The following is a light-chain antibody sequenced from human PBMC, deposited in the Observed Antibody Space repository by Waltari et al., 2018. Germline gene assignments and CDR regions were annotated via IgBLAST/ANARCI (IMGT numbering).Light chain of an antibody. CDR3: AAYTSTNTVI. CDR2: DVT. Sequence: QSALTQPASVSGSPGQSITISCPGTNSDIGYYNYLPWYQQYPGQAPKLMIFDVTRWPSGVSHRFSGSKSGNTASLTISGLQAEDEADYFCAAYTSTNTVIFGGGTKVTVL. V-gene: IGLV2-14*01. J-gene: IGLJ2*01. CDR1: NSDIGYYNY.